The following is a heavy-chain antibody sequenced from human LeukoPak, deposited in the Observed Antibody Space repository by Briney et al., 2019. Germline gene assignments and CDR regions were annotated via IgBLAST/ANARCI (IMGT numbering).Heavy chain of an antibody. Sequence: PGGSLRLSCAASGFTFSSYAMHWVRQAPGKGLEWVALISYDGSNKYYADSVKGRFTISRDNSKNTLYLQMNSLRAEDTAVYYCARRASISTRAFDIWGQGTMVTVSS. CDR1: GFTFSSYA. V-gene: IGHV3-30*04. CDR2: ISYDGSNK. J-gene: IGHJ3*02. D-gene: IGHD3-9*01. CDR3: ARRASISTRAFDI.